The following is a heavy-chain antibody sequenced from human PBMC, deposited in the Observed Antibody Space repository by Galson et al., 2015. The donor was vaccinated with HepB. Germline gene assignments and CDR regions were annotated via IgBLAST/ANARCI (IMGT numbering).Heavy chain of an antibody. J-gene: IGHJ4*02. D-gene: IGHD4-17*01. CDR2: ISYDGSNK. V-gene: IGHV3-30*04. Sequence: SLRLSCAASGFTFSSYAMHWVRQAPGKGLEWVAVISYDGSNKYYADSVKGRFTISRDNSKNTLYLQMNSLRAEDTAVYYCARDRADYGDYVFDYWGQGTLVTVSS. CDR3: ARDRADYGDYVFDY. CDR1: GFTFSSYA.